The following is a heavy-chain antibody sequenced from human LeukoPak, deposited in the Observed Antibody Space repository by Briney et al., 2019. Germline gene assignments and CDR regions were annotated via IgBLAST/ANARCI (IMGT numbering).Heavy chain of an antibody. Sequence: SETLSLTCTVSGGSISSSSYYWGWIRQPPGKGLEWIGSIYYSGSAYYNPSLKSRVTTSVDTSKNQFSLKVSSVTAADAAVYYCARHGAYCTGGSCNRFDPWGQGTLVTVSS. CDR2: IYYSGSA. V-gene: IGHV4-39*01. CDR1: GGSISSSSYY. J-gene: IGHJ5*02. D-gene: IGHD2-15*01. CDR3: ARHGAYCTGGSCNRFDP.